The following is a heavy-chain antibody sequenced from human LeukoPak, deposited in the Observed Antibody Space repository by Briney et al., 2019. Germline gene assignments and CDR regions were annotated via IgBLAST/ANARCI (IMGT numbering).Heavy chain of an antibody. CDR2: FDPEDGET. CDR1: GYTXTELS. D-gene: IGHD6-19*01. CDR3: ATTYSSGWSTFDY. J-gene: IGHJ4*02. V-gene: IGHV1-24*01. Sequence: ASVKVSCKVSGYTXTELSVHGVRQAPGKGLEWMGGFDPEDGETIYAQKFQGRVTMTEDTSTDTAYMELSSLRSEDTAVYYCATTYSSGWSTFDYWGQGTLVTVSS.